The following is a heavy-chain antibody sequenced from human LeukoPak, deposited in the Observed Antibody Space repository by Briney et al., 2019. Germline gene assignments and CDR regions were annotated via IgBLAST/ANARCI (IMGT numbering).Heavy chain of an antibody. CDR2: IGTLGDT. D-gene: IGHD3-22*01. Sequence: PGGSLRLSCAVSGFTFSSYDMHWVRQPTGKGLEWVSAIGTLGDTDYPDSVKGRFTISRENAKNSLYLQMNNLRAGDTAVYYCARGRNSNYYDSSGYYPYWGQGTLVTASS. CDR3: ARGRNSNYYDSSGYYPY. CDR1: GFTFSSYD. J-gene: IGHJ4*02. V-gene: IGHV3-13*01.